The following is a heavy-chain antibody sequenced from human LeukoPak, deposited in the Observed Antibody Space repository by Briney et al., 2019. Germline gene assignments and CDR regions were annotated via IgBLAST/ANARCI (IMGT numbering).Heavy chain of an antibody. V-gene: IGHV1-18*04. J-gene: IGHJ4*02. CDR1: GYTFTSYG. CDR2: ISAYNGNT. Sequence: ASVKVSCKASGYTFTSYGISWVRQAPGQGHEWMGWISAYNGNTNYAQKLQGRVTMTTDTSTSTAYMELRSLRSDDTAVYYCARYDTGYSSGWYSDYWGQGTLVTVSS. CDR3: ARYDTGYSSGWYSDY. D-gene: IGHD6-19*01.